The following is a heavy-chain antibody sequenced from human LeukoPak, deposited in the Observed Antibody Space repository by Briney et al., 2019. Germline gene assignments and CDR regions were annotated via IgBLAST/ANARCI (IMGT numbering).Heavy chain of an antibody. Sequence: GGSLRLSCAASGFTFSSYGMHWVRQAPGKGLEWVAFIRYDGSNKYYADSVKGRFTISRDNSKNTLYLQMNSLRAEDTAVYYCARGRVLLWFGELFGYYFDYWGQGTLVTVSS. D-gene: IGHD3-10*01. J-gene: IGHJ4*02. CDR3: ARGRVLLWFGELFGYYFDY. V-gene: IGHV3-30*02. CDR1: GFTFSSYG. CDR2: IRYDGSNK.